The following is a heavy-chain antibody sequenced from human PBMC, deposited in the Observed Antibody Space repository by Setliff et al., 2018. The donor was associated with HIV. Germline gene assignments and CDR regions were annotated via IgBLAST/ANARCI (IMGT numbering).Heavy chain of an antibody. CDR1: GASISSHY. CDR3: ARAGCNLWSGYDAFDV. Sequence: PSETLSLTCTLSGASISSHYWSWIRQAPGKGLEWVGSVDFRGNSSANPSLKSRLMISVDTSKNRLSLKLTSVTAADTAVYFCARAGCNLWSGYDAFDVWGQGTLVTVSS. V-gene: IGHV4-59*11. CDR2: VDFRGNS. D-gene: IGHD3-3*01. J-gene: IGHJ3*01.